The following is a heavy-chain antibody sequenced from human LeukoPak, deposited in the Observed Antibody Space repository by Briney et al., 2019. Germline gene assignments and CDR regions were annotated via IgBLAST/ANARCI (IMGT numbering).Heavy chain of an antibody. CDR2: IYYSGST. CDR3: ARIAARRGYYYYMDV. V-gene: IGHV4-59*08. J-gene: IGHJ6*03. Sequence: PSETLSLTCTVSGGSISSYYWSWIRQPPGKGLEWIGYIYYSGSTNYNPSLKSRVTISVDTSKNQFSLKLSSVTAADTAVYYCARIAARRGYYYYMDVWGKGTTVTVSS. CDR1: GGSISSYY. D-gene: IGHD6-6*01.